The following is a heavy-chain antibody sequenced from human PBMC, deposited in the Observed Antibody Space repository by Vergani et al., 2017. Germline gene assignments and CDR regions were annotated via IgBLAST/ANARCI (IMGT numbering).Heavy chain of an antibody. CDR2: IDPSDSYT. D-gene: IGHD3-10*01. CDR3: AVPLSSGSYTWGMDV. J-gene: IGHJ6*02. Sequence: EVQLVQSGAEVKKPGESLRISCKGSGYSFTSYWISWVRQMPGKGLEWMGRIDPSDSYTNYSPSFQGHVTISADKSISTAYLQWSSLKASDTAMYYCAVPLSSGSYTWGMDVWGQGTTVTVSS. CDR1: GYSFTSYW. V-gene: IGHV5-10-1*03.